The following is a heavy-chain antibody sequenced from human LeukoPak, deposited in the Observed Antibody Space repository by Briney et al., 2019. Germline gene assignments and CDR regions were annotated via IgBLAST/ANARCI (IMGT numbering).Heavy chain of an antibody. CDR1: GFRFNKFG. V-gene: IGHV3-30*03. Sequence: GGSLRLSCVASGFRFNKFGMHWVRQAPGKGLEWVSVISFDGSHKYYADSVKGRFTISRDNSKNTLYLQMNSLRAEDTAVYYCARGPDSSGSYFDYWGQGTLVTVSS. D-gene: IGHD3-22*01. CDR2: ISFDGSHK. CDR3: ARGPDSSGSYFDY. J-gene: IGHJ4*02.